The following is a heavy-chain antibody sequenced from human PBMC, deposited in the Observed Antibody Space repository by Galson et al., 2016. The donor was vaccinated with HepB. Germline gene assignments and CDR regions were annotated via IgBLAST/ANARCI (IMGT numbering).Heavy chain of an antibody. CDR2: IKDDGSEK. Sequence: SLRLSCAASGFPFSGHWMSWIRQTPGKGLEWMANIKDDGSEKYCADSVKGRFIISRDNARSSFHLQMNSLRPEDTAVYYCARDRPGIGAAGTLFDNWGQGTLVAVSS. CDR3: ARDRPGIGAAGTLFDN. V-gene: IGHV3-7*03. CDR1: GFPFSGHW. D-gene: IGHD6-13*01. J-gene: IGHJ4*02.